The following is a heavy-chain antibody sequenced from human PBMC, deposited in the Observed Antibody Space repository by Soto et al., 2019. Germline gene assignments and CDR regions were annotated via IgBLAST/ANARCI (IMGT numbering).Heavy chain of an antibody. J-gene: IGHJ6*02. CDR1: GYTFTSYY. CDR2: INPSGGST. D-gene: IGHD3-9*01. Sequence: ASVKVSCKASGYTFTSYYMHWVRQAPGQGLEWMGIINPSGGSTSYAQKFQGRVTMTRDTSTSTVYMELGSLRSEDTAVYYCARGGRAYIENYDILTGYYTYYYYGMDVWGQGTTVTVSS. CDR3: ARGGRAYIENYDILTGYYTYYYYGMDV. V-gene: IGHV1-46*01.